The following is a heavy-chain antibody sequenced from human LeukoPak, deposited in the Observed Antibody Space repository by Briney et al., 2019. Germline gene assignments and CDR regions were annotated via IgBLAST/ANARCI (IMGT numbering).Heavy chain of an antibody. CDR3: ARMDAGISAAGDY. Sequence: PSQTLSLTCTVSGGSISSGSYYWSWIRQPAGKGLEWIGRIYTSGSTNYNPSLKSRVTISVDTSKNHFSLKLSSVTAADTAVYYCARMDAGISAAGDYWGQGTLVTVSS. CDR2: IYTSGST. J-gene: IGHJ4*02. CDR1: GGSISSGSYY. V-gene: IGHV4-61*02. D-gene: IGHD6-13*01.